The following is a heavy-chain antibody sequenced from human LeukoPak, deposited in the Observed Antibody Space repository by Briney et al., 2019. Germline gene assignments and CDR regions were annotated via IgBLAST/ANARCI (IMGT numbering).Heavy chain of an antibody. J-gene: IGHJ4*02. CDR3: ARDLGSSSTY. D-gene: IGHD6-13*01. CDR2: IYYSGST. CDR1: GGSISSYY. V-gene: IGHV4-59*01. Sequence: SETLSLTCTVSGGSISSYYWSWIRQPPGKGLEWIGYIYYSGSTNYNPSLKSRVTISVDTSKNQFSQKLSSVTAADTAVYYCARDLGSSSTYWGQGTLVTVSS.